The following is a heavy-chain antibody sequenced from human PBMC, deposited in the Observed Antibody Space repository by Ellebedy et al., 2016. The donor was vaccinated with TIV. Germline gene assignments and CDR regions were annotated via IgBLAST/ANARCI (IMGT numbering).Heavy chain of an antibody. D-gene: IGHD3-3*01. Sequence: AASVKVSCKASGYTFTSYAMHWVRQAPGQRLEWMGWINAGNGNTKYSQKFQGRVTITRDTSASTAYMELSSLRSEDTAVYNCARGLLRGVLRFLEWSQGGGQNGMDVWGQGTTVTVSS. CDR1: GYTFTSYA. V-gene: IGHV1-3*01. CDR3: ARGLLRGVLRFLEWSQGGGQNGMDV. CDR2: INAGNGNT. J-gene: IGHJ6*02.